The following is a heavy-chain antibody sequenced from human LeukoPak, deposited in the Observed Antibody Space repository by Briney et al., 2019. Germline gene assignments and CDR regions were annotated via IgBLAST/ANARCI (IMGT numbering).Heavy chain of an antibody. V-gene: IGHV3-23*01. Sequence: GGSLRLSCAASGFTFSSYAMSWVRQAPGKGLEWVSAISGSGGSTYYADSVKGRFTISRDNSKNTLYLQMNSPRAEDTAVYYCAKARHYYDSSGSFDYWGQGTLVTVSS. CDR1: GFTFSSYA. D-gene: IGHD3-22*01. CDR2: ISGSGGST. J-gene: IGHJ4*02. CDR3: AKARHYYDSSGSFDY.